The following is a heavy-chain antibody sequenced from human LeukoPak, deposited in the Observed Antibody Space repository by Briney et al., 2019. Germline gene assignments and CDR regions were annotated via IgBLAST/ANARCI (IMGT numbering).Heavy chain of an antibody. J-gene: IGHJ4*02. D-gene: IGHD6-19*01. Sequence: SETLSLTCAVYGGSFSGYYWSWIRQPPGKGLEWIGEINHSGSTNYNPSLKSRVTMSVDMSKNQFSLKMRSVTAADTAVYYCAGGDHYNSGNDYWGQGALVTVSS. CDR1: GGSFSGYY. CDR2: INHSGST. CDR3: AGGDHYNSGNDY. V-gene: IGHV4-34*01.